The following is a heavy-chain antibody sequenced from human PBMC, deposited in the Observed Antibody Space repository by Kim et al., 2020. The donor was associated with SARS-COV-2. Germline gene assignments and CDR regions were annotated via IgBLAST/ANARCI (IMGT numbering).Heavy chain of an antibody. D-gene: IGHD3-3*01. CDR3: ARANDFWSGRYYYGMDV. V-gene: IGHV7-4-1*02. CDR2: INTNTGNP. Sequence: ASVKVSCKASGYTFTSYAMNWVRQAPGQGLEWMGWINTNTGNPTYAQGFTGRIVFSLDTSVSTAYLQISSLKAEDTAVYYCARANDFWSGRYYYGMDVWGQGTTVTVSS. CDR1: GYTFTSYA. J-gene: IGHJ6*02.